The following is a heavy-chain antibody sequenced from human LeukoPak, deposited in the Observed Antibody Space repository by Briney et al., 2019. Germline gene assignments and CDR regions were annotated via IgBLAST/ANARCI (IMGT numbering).Heavy chain of an antibody. D-gene: IGHD2-2*01. CDR1: GYTFTSYA. CDR2: INTNTGNP. Sequence: ASVKVSCKASGYTFTSYAMNWVRQAPGQGLEWMGWINTNTGNPTYAQGFTGRFVFSLDTSVSTAYLQISSLKAEDTAVYYCARTPYRSSTSCHAFDIWGQGTMVTVSS. CDR3: ARTPYRSSTSCHAFDI. J-gene: IGHJ3*02. V-gene: IGHV7-4-1*02.